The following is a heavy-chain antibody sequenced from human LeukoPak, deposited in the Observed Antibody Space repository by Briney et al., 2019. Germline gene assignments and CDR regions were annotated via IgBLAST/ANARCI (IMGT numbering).Heavy chain of an antibody. D-gene: IGHD3-9*01. J-gene: IGHJ4*02. CDR2: ISYDGSNK. CDR3: AKDFAAFEKYFDY. CDR1: GFTFSSYG. Sequence: GGSLRLSCAASGFTFSSYGMHWVRQAPGKGLEWVAVISYDGSNKYYADSVKGRFTISRDNSKSTLYLQMNSLRAEDTAVYYCAKDFAAFEKYFDYWGQGTLVTVSS. V-gene: IGHV3-30*18.